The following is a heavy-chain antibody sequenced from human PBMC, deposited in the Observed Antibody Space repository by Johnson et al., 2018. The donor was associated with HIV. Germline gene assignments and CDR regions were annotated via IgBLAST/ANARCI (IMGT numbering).Heavy chain of an antibody. D-gene: IGHD3-22*01. Sequence: QMLLVESGGGLVKPGGSLRLSCAASGFTFSDYYMSWIRQAPGKGLEWVSYISSGGSRGYADSVKGRFTISRDNAKNSLYLQMNSLRAEDTALYYCARGFGNSGYYYGRFGAFDIWGQGTMVTVSS. CDR1: GFTFSDYY. CDR3: ARGFGNSGYYYGRFGAFDI. V-gene: IGHV3-11*01. CDR2: ISSGGSR. J-gene: IGHJ3*02.